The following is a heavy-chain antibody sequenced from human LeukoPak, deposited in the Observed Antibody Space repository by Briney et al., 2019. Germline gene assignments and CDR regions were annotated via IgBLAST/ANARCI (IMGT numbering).Heavy chain of an antibody. CDR1: GYTFTGYY. CDR2: INPNSGGT. Sequence: ASVKVSCKASGYTFTGYYMHWVRQAPGQGLEWMGWINPNSGGTNYAQKFQGRVTMTRDTSISTAYMELSRLRSDDTAVYYCASDIAAAASGGGWFRWGQGTLVTVSS. D-gene: IGHD6-13*01. V-gene: IGHV1-2*02. CDR3: ASDIAAAASGGGWFR. J-gene: IGHJ4*02.